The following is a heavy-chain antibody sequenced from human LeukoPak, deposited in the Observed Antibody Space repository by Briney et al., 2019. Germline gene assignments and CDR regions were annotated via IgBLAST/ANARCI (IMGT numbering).Heavy chain of an antibody. J-gene: IGHJ4*02. V-gene: IGHV3-23*01. Sequence: GGSLRLSCAASGFTLGAMSWLRQAPGKGLEWASTIGDSGGSTYYADPVKGRFTISRDNSKNTLYLQMNSLRAEDSAVYYCAKYRGFGDSYDSWGQGTLVTVSS. CDR2: IGDSGGST. CDR1: GFTLGAM. D-gene: IGHD3-10*01. CDR3: AKYRGFGDSYDS.